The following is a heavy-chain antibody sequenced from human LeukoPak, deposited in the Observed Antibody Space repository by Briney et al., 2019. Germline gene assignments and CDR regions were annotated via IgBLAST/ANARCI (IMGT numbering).Heavy chain of an antibody. CDR1: GDSISNTNYY. D-gene: IGHD6-13*01. CDR2: IFHSGTT. V-gene: IGHV4-39*02. CDR3: TRETQGSSSWY. J-gene: IGHJ4*02. Sequence: SETLSLTCTVSGDSISNTNYYWAWVRQPPGAGLEWIGSIFHSGTTYYKPSLRSRVTISIDTSKNQFSLKLRSVTAADTAVYYCTRETQGSSSWYWGQGALVTVSS.